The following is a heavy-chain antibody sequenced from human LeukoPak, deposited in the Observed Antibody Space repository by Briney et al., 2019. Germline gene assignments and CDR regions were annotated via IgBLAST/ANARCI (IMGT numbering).Heavy chain of an antibody. D-gene: IGHD2-15*01. CDR1: GYTFTSYG. CDR3: ASTLEGYCSGGSCYPPRNWFDP. V-gene: IGHV1-18*01. Sequence: ASVKVSCKASGYTFTSYGISWVRQAPGQGLEWMGWFSAYNGNTNYAQKLQGRVTMTTDTSTSTAYMELRSLRSDDTAVYYCASTLEGYCSGGSCYPPRNWFDPWGQGTLVTVSS. J-gene: IGHJ5*02. CDR2: FSAYNGNT.